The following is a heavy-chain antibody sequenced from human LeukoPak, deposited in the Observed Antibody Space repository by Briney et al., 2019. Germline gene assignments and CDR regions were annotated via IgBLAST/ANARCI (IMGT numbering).Heavy chain of an antibody. CDR3: ANLGKYCSGFSCYK. D-gene: IGHD2-2*02. CDR2: ISDTGAAT. Sequence: GGSLRLSCAASGYTYGTYAVSWVRQAPGKGLDWVSAISDTGAATYYADSVRGRFTVSRDNSINTVYLQMNSLRAEDTAVYYCANLGKYCSGFSCYKWGQGTLVTVSS. V-gene: IGHV3-23*01. CDR1: GYTYGTYA. J-gene: IGHJ4*02.